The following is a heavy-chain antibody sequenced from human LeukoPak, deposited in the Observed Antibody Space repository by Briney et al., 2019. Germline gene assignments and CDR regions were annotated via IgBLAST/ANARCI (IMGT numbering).Heavy chain of an antibody. Sequence: SETLSLTCAVYGGSFSGYYWSWIRQPPGKGLEWIGEINHSGSTNYNPSLKSRVTISVDTSKNQFSLKLSSVTAADTAVYYCARRGRDQLPPLYYYYYYMDVWGKGTTVTISS. J-gene: IGHJ6*03. D-gene: IGHD1-1*01. V-gene: IGHV4-34*01. CDR1: GGSFSGYY. CDR2: INHSGST. CDR3: ARRGRDQLPPLYYYYYYMDV.